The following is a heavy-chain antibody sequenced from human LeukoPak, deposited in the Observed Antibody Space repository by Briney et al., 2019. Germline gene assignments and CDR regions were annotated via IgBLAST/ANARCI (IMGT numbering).Heavy chain of an antibody. Sequence: PSETLSLTCTVSGGSISSGGYYWSWIRQHPGKGLEWIGYIYYSGSTYYNPSLKSRVTISVDTSKNQFSLKLSSVTAADTAVYYCARVGTTVVTNWFDPWGQGTLVTVSS. V-gene: IGHV4-31*03. CDR2: IYYSGST. CDR1: GGSISSGGYY. CDR3: ARVGTTVVTNWFDP. D-gene: IGHD4-23*01. J-gene: IGHJ5*02.